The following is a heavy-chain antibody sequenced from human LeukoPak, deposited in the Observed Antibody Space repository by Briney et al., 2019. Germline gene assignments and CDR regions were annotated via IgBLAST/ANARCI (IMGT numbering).Heavy chain of an antibody. V-gene: IGHV3-21*01. CDR3: AGEIAPAAILDY. Sequence: GGSLRLSCAASGFTFSSYSMNWVRQAPGKGLEWVSSISSSSSYIYYADSVKGRFTISRDNAKNSLYLQMNSLRAEDTAVYYCAGEIAPAAILDYWGQGTLVTVSS. CDR1: GFTFSSYS. D-gene: IGHD2-2*01. J-gene: IGHJ4*02. CDR2: ISSSSSYI.